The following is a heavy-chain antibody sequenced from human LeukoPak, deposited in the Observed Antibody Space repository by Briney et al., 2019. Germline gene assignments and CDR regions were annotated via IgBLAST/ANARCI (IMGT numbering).Heavy chain of an antibody. D-gene: IGHD6-13*01. CDR1: GFTFSTYW. V-gene: IGHV3-7*01. Sequence: GGSLRLSCAASGFTFSTYWMTWVRQAPGKGLEWVANIKQDGSEKYYVDSVKGRFTISRDNAKNSLYLQMNSLRAEDTAVYYCARAGSSNEFDYWGQGTLVTVSS. CDR3: ARAGSSNEFDY. J-gene: IGHJ4*02. CDR2: IKQDGSEK.